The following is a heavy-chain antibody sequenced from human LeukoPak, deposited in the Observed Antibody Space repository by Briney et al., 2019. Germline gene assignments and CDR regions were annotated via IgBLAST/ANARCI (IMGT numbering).Heavy chain of an antibody. CDR2: ISGSGGST. Sequence: GGSLRLSCAASGFTFSSYAMSWVRQAPGKGLKWVSAISGSGGSTYYADSVKGRFTISRDNSKNTLYLQMNSLRAEDTAVYCCAKVGQADGFDWPSDNYYYYYGMDVWGKGTTVTVSS. CDR3: AKVGQADGFDWPSDNYYYYYGMDV. CDR1: GFTFSSYA. V-gene: IGHV3-23*01. D-gene: IGHD3-9*01. J-gene: IGHJ6*04.